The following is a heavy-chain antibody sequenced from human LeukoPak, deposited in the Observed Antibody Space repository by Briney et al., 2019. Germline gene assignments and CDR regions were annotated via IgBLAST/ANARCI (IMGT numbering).Heavy chain of an antibody. J-gene: IGHJ6*03. V-gene: IGHV1-69*05. CDR2: IIPIFGTA. Sequence: SVKVSCKASGGTFSSYAISWVRQAPGQGLEWMGGIIPIFGTANYAQKFQGRVTITTDESTSTAYMELSSLRSEDTAVYYCARAGIVVVPAAKEDYYYMDVWGKGTTATVSS. CDR1: GGTFSSYA. D-gene: IGHD2-2*01. CDR3: ARAGIVVVPAAKEDYYYMDV.